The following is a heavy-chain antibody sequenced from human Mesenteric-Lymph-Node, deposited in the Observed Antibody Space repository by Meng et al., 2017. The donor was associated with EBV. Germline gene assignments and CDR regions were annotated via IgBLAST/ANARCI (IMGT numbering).Heavy chain of an antibody. CDR1: VYTFTSYG. J-gene: IGHJ4*02. CDR2: INACNGYT. CDR3: AIDCSTYSCSDY. Sequence: QVQLVQSGAEVKRAEASVKVSCKASVYTFTSYGMDWVCQAPGQRLEWMGWINACNGYTRYSQKFQGRVTITRDTSASTAYMELSSLRSEDTAVSYFAIDCSTYSCSDYWGQGTLVTVSS. D-gene: IGHD2-2*01. V-gene: IGHV1-3*01.